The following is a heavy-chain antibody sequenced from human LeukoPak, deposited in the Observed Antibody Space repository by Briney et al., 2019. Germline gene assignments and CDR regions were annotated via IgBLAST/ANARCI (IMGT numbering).Heavy chain of an antibody. V-gene: IGHV1-69*05. D-gene: IGHD2-21*02. CDR3: AREEEVVTAIPGYYFDY. CDR1: GGTFSSYA. CDR2: IIPIFGTA. Sequence: GASVKVSCKASGGTFSSYAISWVRQAPGQGLEWMGRIIPIFGTANYAQKFQGRVTITTDESTSIAYMELSSLRSEDTAVYYCAREEEVVTAIPGYYFDYWGQGTLVTVSS. J-gene: IGHJ4*02.